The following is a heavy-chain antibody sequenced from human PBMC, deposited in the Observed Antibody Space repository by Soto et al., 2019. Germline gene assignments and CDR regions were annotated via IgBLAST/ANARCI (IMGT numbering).Heavy chain of an antibody. CDR1: GFTFSSYS. CDR2: ISSSSSYI. Sequence: GGSLRLSCAASGFTFSSYSMNWVRQAPGKGLEWVSSISSSSSYIYYADSVKGRFTISRDNAKNSLYLQMNSLRAEDTAVYYCARDLGYYDSSGRRSAFDIWGQGTMITVSS. CDR3: ARDLGYYDSSGRRSAFDI. D-gene: IGHD3-22*01. V-gene: IGHV3-21*01. J-gene: IGHJ3*02.